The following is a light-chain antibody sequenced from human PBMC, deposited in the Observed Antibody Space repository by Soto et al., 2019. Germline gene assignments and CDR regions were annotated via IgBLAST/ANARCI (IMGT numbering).Light chain of an antibody. J-gene: IGLJ3*02. CDR1: SSDVGGYNS. CDR2: EVN. CDR3: SSYAGSNIWV. V-gene: IGLV2-8*01. Sequence: QSALTQPPSASGSPGQSVTISCTGTSSDVGGYNSVSWYQQHPGKAPTLMIYEVNKRPSGVPDRFSGSKSGNAASLTVSGLQAEDEADYYCSSYAGSNIWVFGGGTKLTVL.